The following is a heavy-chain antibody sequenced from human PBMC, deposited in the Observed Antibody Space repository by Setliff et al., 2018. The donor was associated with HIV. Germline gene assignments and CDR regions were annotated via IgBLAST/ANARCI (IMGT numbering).Heavy chain of an antibody. V-gene: IGHV4-39*07. Sequence: SETLSLTCTVSGGSISSSSYYWGWIRQPPGKGLEWIGSIYYSGSTYYNPSLKSRVTIAVDTSKNQFSLKLSTVTAADTAVYYCARDLYSSGWYGLYYYGMDVWGQGTTVTVSS. J-gene: IGHJ6*02. CDR2: IYYSGST. CDR1: GGSISSSSYY. CDR3: ARDLYSSGWYGLYYYGMDV. D-gene: IGHD6-19*01.